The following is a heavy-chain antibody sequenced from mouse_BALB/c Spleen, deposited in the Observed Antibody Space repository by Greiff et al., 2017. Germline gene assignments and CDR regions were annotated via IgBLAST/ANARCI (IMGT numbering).Heavy chain of an antibody. D-gene: IGHD1-1*01. CDR2: ILPGSGST. Sequence: VKLMESGAELMKPGASVKISCKATGYTFSSYWIEWVKQRPGHGLEWIGEILPGSGSTNYNEKFKGKATFTADTSSNTAYMQLSSLTSEDSAVYYCARFDYYGSSSYAMDYWGQGTSVTVSS. CDR1: GYTFSSYW. V-gene: IGHV1-9*01. CDR3: ARFDYYGSSSYAMDY. J-gene: IGHJ4*01.